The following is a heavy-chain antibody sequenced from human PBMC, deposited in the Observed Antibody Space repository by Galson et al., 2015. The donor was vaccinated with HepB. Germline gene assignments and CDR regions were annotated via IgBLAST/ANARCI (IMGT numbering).Heavy chain of an antibody. J-gene: IGHJ4*02. CDR1: GYTFTSYA. CDR3: AREGYSYGSALDY. D-gene: IGHD5-18*01. V-gene: IGHV1-3*01. Sequence: SVKVSCKASGYTFTSYAMHWVRQAPGQRLEWMGWINAGNGNTKYSQKFQGRVTITRDTSASTAYMELSSLRSEDTAVYYCAREGYSYGSALDYWGQGTLVTVSS. CDR2: INAGNGNT.